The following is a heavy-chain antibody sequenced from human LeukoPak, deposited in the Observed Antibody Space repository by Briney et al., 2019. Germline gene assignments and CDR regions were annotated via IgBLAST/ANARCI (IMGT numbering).Heavy chain of an antibody. CDR1: GGSISSGSYY. D-gene: IGHD2-2*03. J-gene: IGHJ6*03. CDR3: ARDRGGGYCSSTSCQTYYYMDV. CDR2: IYTSGST. V-gene: IGHV4-61*02. Sequence: SETLSLTCTVSGGSISSGSYYWSWIRQPAGKGLEWIVRIYTSGSTNYNPSLKSRVTISVDTSKNQFSLKLSSVTAADTAVFYCARDRGGGYCSSTSCQTYYYMDVWGKGTTVTVSS.